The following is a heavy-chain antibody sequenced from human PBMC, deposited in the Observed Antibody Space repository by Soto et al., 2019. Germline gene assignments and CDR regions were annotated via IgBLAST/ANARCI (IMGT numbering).Heavy chain of an antibody. D-gene: IGHD6-13*01. Sequence: SVKVSCKASGYSFSSHAITWVRQAPGQGLEWMGGIIPVFGTPSYAQKFQGRVTISADKSTNTSYLELRSLRSEDTAVYYCARGGALSTSWYWGDGLDSWGQGTQVTSPQ. CDR1: GYSFSSHA. CDR2: IIPVFGTP. CDR3: ARGGALSTSWYWGDGLDS. J-gene: IGHJ4*02. V-gene: IGHV1-69*06.